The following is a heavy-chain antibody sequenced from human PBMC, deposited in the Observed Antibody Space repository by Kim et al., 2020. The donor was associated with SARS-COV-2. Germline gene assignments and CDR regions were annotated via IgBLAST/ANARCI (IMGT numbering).Heavy chain of an antibody. CDR2: FDPEQGEK. Sequence: ASVKVSCKVSGYSLSDLAMHWVRQVPGKGLEWMGGFDPEQGEKVYAEKFQGRVTMTEDTSTHTAHMELSSLRSDDTGVYYCSTDWYGGLTSYWGQGTLV. CDR1: GYSLSDLA. CDR3: STDWYGGLTSY. V-gene: IGHV1-24*01. D-gene: IGHD4-17*01. J-gene: IGHJ4*02.